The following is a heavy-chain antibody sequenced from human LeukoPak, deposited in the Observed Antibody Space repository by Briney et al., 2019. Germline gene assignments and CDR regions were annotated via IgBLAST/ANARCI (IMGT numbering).Heavy chain of an antibody. J-gene: IGHJ4*02. CDR2: ISSSSSYI. Sequence: PGGSLRLSCAASGFTVSSDYMSWVRQAPGKGLEWVSSISSSSSYIYYADSVKGRFTISRDNAKNSLYLRMNSLRAEDTAVYYCARGIAVGALGYFDYWGQGTLVTVSS. V-gene: IGHV3-21*01. D-gene: IGHD6-19*01. CDR3: ARGIAVGALGYFDY. CDR1: GFTVSSDY.